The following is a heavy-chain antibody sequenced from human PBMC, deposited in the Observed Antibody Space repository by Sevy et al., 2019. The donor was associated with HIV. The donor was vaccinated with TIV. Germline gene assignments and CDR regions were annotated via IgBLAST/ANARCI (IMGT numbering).Heavy chain of an antibody. CDR2: IGTAGAT. J-gene: IGHJ6*02. CDR3: ARDLLFTMIVVVRGNGV. V-gene: IGHV3-13*01. CDR1: GFTFSSYD. D-gene: IGHD3-22*01. Sequence: GGSLRLSCAASGFTFSSYDMHWVRQATGKGLEWVSSIGTAGATYYPGSVKGRFTISRENAKNSLYFQMYCLRAGDTAVYYCARDLLFTMIVVVRGNGVWGQGTTVTVSS.